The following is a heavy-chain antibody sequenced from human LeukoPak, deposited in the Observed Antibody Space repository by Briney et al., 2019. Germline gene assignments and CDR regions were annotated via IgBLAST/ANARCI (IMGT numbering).Heavy chain of an antibody. CDR3: ARHSSYYGNFDY. Sequence: GSLRLSCAASGFTFSSYEMNWVRQAPGKGLEWIGSIYHSGSSFYNPSLKSRVTISVDTSKNQFSLELSSVTAADTAVYYCARHSSYYGNFDYWGQGTLVTVSS. V-gene: IGHV4-39*01. D-gene: IGHD3-10*01. CDR1: GFTFSSYE. J-gene: IGHJ4*02. CDR2: IYHSGSS.